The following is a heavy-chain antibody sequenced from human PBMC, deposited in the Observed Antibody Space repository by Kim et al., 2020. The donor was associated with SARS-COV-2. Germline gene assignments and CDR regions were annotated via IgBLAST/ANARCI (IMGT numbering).Heavy chain of an antibody. Sequence: GGSLRLSCAASGFTVSSNYMSWVRQAPGKGLEWVSVIYSGGSTYYADSVKGRFTISRDNSKNTLYLQMNSLRAEDTAVYYCARGGGYYGSGSIHSFDYWGQGTLVTVSS. D-gene: IGHD3-10*01. J-gene: IGHJ4*02. V-gene: IGHV3-66*01. CDR3: ARGGGYYGSGSIHSFDY. CDR1: GFTVSSNY. CDR2: IYSGGST.